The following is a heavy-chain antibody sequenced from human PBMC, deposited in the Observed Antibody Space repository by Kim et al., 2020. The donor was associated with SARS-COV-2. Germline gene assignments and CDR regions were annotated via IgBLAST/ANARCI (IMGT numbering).Heavy chain of an antibody. CDR2: INYSGTT. D-gene: IGHD3-10*01. J-gene: IGHJ4*02. CDR1: GGSISTYY. Sequence: SETLSLTCTVSGGSISTYYWSWIRQPPGKGLEWIGYINYSGTTNHNPSLKSRVIISLDTSKNQLSLKLTSVTAADTAVYYCARRGYYGSGSYDYWGQGTLVTVSS. V-gene: IGHV4-59*01. CDR3: ARRGYYGSGSYDY.